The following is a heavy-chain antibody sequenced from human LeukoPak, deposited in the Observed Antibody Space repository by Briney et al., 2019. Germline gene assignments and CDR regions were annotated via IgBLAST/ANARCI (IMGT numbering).Heavy chain of an antibody. Sequence: PSETLSLTCTVSGGSISSYYWSWIRQPAGKGLEWIGRIYTSGSTNYNPSFKSRVTMSVDTSKNQFSLKLSSVTAADTAVYYCARGPHYDILTGYYNAEIDYWGQGTLVTVSS. D-gene: IGHD3-9*01. CDR1: GGSISSYY. V-gene: IGHV4-4*07. CDR3: ARGPHYDILTGYYNAEIDY. J-gene: IGHJ4*02. CDR2: IYTSGST.